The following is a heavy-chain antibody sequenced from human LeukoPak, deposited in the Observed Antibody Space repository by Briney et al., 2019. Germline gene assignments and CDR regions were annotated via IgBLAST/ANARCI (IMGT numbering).Heavy chain of an antibody. CDR3: ARRRITMMFDY. CDR1: GFTFDDYA. D-gene: IGHD3-22*01. CDR2: ISWNSGSM. Sequence: PGGSLRLSCAASGFTFDDYAMYWVRQAPGKGLEWVSGISWNSGSMAYADSVKGRFIISRDNAKNSLYLQMNSLRAEDTAVYYCARRRITMMFDYWGQGTLVTVSS. J-gene: IGHJ4*02. V-gene: IGHV3-9*01.